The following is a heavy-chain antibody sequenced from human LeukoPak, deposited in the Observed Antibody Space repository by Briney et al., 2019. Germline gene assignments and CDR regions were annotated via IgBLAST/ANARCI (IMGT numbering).Heavy chain of an antibody. D-gene: IGHD2-21*01. V-gene: IGHV4-34*01. CDR1: GGPFSGYF. Sequence: PSETLSLTCAVYGGPFSGYFWTWIRQPPGKGLEWIGEVNHSGDTNYNPSLKSRVTISLDTSKNQFSLKLTSVTAADTAVYFCARQSAGDSGWFDSWGQGTLVTVSS. CDR2: VNHSGDT. CDR3: ARQSAGDSGWFDS. J-gene: IGHJ5*01.